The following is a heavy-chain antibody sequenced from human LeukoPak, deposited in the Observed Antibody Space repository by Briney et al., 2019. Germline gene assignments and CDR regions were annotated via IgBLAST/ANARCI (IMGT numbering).Heavy chain of an antibody. Sequence: ASVKVSCKASGYTFTGYYMHWVRQAPGQGLEWMGWINPNSGGTNYAQKFQGRVTMTRDTSISTAYMELSSLRSEDTAVYYCATEGAYYDGSGYSDYWGQGTLVTVSS. D-gene: IGHD3-22*01. CDR1: GYTFTGYY. J-gene: IGHJ4*02. CDR3: ATEGAYYDGSGYSDY. V-gene: IGHV1-2*02. CDR2: INPNSGGT.